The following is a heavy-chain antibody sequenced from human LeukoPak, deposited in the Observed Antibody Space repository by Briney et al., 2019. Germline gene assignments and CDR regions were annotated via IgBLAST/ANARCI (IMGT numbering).Heavy chain of an antibody. V-gene: IGHV1-8*03. CDR2: MNPNSGNT. J-gene: IGHJ5*02. CDR1: GYTFTSYD. CDR3: ARGVFGFLEWNHNWFDP. D-gene: IGHD3-3*01. Sequence: ASVKVSCKASGYTFTSYDINWVRQATGQGLEWMGWMNPNSGNTGYAQKFQGRVTITRNTSISTAYMELGSLRSEDTAVYYCARGVFGFLEWNHNWFDPWGQGTLVTVSS.